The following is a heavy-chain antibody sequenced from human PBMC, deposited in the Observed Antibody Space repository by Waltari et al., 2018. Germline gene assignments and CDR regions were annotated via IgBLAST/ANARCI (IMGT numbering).Heavy chain of an antibody. CDR3: AKGLIYCSSNSCYYMDV. D-gene: IGHD2-2*01. J-gene: IGHJ6*03. CDR1: GFSFSSYG. Sequence: QVQLVESGGGVVQPGGSLRISCAASGFSFSSYGMHWARQAPGKGLEWVAVTSDDGTKRNYADSVKGRFTISRDDSKNTLFLQMNSLRADDTAVYYCAKGLIYCSSNSCYYMDVWGQGTSVTVSS. V-gene: IGHV3-30*18. CDR2: TSDDGTKR.